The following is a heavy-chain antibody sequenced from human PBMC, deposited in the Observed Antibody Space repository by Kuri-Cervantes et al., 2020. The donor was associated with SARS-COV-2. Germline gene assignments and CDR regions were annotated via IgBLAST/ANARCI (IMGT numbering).Heavy chain of an antibody. CDR3: ANPITMVRGVIMGLDY. CDR1: GLTFSSYA. CDR2: ISGSGGST. Sequence: GESLKISCAASGLTFSSYAMSWVRQAPGKGLEWVSAISGSGGSTYYADSVKGRFTISRDNSKNTPYLQMNSLRAEDTAVYYCANPITMVRGVIMGLDYWGQGTLVTVSS. V-gene: IGHV3-23*01. J-gene: IGHJ4*02. D-gene: IGHD3-10*01.